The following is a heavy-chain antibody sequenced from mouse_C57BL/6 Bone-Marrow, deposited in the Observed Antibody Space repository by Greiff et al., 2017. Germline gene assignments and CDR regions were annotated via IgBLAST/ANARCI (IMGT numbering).Heavy chain of an antibody. J-gene: IGHJ4*01. D-gene: IGHD1-1*01. CDR2: IDPSDSYT. Sequence: QVQLQQPGAELVMPGASVKLSCKASGYTFTSYWMHWVKQRPGQGLEWIGEIDPSDSYTNYNQKFKGKSTLTVDKSSSTAYMQLSSLTSEDSAVYYCARGVVAGDYAMDYWGQGTSVTVSA. V-gene: IGHV1-69*01. CDR1: GYTFTSYW. CDR3: ARGVVAGDYAMDY.